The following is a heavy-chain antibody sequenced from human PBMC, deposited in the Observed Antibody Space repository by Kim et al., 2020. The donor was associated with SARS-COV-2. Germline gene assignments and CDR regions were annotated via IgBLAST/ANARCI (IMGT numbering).Heavy chain of an antibody. V-gene: IGHV3-66*01. D-gene: IGHD3-16*01. J-gene: IGHJ4*02. CDR2: ST. Sequence: STYYADSVKRRFTISRDNSKNTLYLQMNSLRAEDTAVYYCAAIHLLGGPYWGQGTLVTVSS. CDR3: AAIHLLGGPY.